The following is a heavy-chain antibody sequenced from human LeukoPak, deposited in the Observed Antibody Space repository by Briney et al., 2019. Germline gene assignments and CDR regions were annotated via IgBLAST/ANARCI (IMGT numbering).Heavy chain of an antibody. CDR3: ARGYYSSSSDRYYYYYYMDV. D-gene: IGHD6-6*01. J-gene: IGHJ6*03. CDR1: GGSISSYY. Sequence: PSETLSLTCTVSGGSISSYYWSWIRQPPGKGLEWIGYIYYSGSTNYNPSLKSRVTISVDTSKNQFSLKLSSVTAADTAVYYCARGYYSSSSDRYYYYYYMDVWGKGTTVTVSS. CDR2: IYYSGST. V-gene: IGHV4-59*01.